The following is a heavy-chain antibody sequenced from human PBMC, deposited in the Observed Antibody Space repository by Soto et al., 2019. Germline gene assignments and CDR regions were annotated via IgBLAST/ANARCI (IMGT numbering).Heavy chain of an antibody. Sequence: EVQLLESGGGLVQPGGSLRLSCAASGFTFSNYAMSWVRQTPGKGLEWISAITGSGDDTYHADSVKGRFTISRHNSKTTQYLQRNTLGFEDTAVYYCAKGSSISRPYYLDYWGPGALVTVSS. CDR3: AKGSSISRPYYLDY. V-gene: IGHV3-23*01. CDR1: GFTFSNYA. CDR2: ITGSGDDT. J-gene: IGHJ4*02. D-gene: IGHD2-2*01.